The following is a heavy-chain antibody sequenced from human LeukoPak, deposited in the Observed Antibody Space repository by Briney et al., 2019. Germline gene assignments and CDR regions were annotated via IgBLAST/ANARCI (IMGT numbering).Heavy chain of an antibody. CDR3: ARLTFPEEQYYYGMDV. CDR1: GGTFSSYA. D-gene: IGHD1-26*01. CDR2: IIPIFGTA. J-gene: IGHJ6*04. V-gene: IGHV1-69*13. Sequence: SVKVSCKASGGTFSSYAVSWVRQAPGQGLEWMGGIIPIFGTANYAQKFQGRVTITADESTSTAYMELSSLRSEDTAVYYCARLTFPEEQYYYGMDVWGKGTTVTVSS.